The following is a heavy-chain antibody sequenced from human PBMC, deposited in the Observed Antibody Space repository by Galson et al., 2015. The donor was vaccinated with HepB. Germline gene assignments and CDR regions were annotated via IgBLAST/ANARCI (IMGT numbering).Heavy chain of an antibody. CDR3: ARAHSSSWWGHYFDY. Sequence: SLRLSCAASGFSFSSYSMNWVRQAPGKGLEWVSYISSSGSTIYYADSVKGRFTISRDNAKNSLYLQMNSLRDEDTAVYYCARAHSSSWWGHYFDYWGQGTLVTVSS. D-gene: IGHD6-13*01. CDR2: ISSSGSTI. J-gene: IGHJ4*02. CDR1: GFSFSSYS. V-gene: IGHV3-48*02.